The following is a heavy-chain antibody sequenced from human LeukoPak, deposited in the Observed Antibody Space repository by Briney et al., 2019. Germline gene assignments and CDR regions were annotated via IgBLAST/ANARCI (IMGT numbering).Heavy chain of an antibody. CDR1: GYTFTSYG. Sequence: GASVKVSCKASGYTFTSYGISWVRQAPGQGLEWMGWISAYNGNTNYAQKLQGRVTMTTDTSTSTAYMELRSLRSDDTAVYYCARGPFERNYYDSSGYYWFDPWGQGTLVTASS. D-gene: IGHD3-22*01. J-gene: IGHJ5*02. CDR3: ARGPFERNYYDSSGYYWFDP. CDR2: ISAYNGNT. V-gene: IGHV1-18*01.